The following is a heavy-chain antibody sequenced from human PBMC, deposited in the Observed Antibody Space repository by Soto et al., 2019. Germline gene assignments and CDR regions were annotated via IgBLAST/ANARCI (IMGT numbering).Heavy chain of an antibody. CDR1: GFTFSSYG. J-gene: IGHJ6*03. Sequence: GGSLRLSCAASGFTFSSYGMHWVRQAPGKGLEWVAVIWYDGSNKYYADNVKGRFTISRDNSKNTLYLQMNSLRAEDTAVYYCARGDDYGDYGDYYYYMDVWGKGTTVTVSS. CDR3: ARGDDYGDYGDYYYYMDV. V-gene: IGHV3-33*01. CDR2: IWYDGSNK. D-gene: IGHD4-17*01.